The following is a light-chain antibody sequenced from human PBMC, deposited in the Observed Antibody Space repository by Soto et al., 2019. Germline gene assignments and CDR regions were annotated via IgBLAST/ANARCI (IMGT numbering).Light chain of an antibody. CDR3: XXXXXTPFT. J-gene: IGKJ3*01. CDR2: WAS. V-gene: IGKV4-1*01. CDR1: QNILYKSKNXNX. Sequence: DIVMTQSPDSLGMSLGERATINCKSSQNILYKSKNXNXLAWYQQKPGQPPKLLIYWASTRESGVPDRFSGSGSGTXFTLXINGXXXXXXXXXXXXXXXXTPFTFGPGTKVDIK.